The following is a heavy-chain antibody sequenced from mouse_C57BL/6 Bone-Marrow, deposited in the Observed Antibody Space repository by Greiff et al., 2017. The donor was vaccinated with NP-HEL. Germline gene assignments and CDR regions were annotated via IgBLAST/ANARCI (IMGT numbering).Heavy chain of an antibody. CDR3: ARALYYDYDVGNYFDY. CDR1: EYEFPSHD. D-gene: IGHD2-4*01. J-gene: IGHJ2*01. V-gene: IGHV5-2*03. CDR2: INSDGGST. Sequence: EVMLVESGGGLVQPGESLKLSCESNEYEFPSHDMSWVRKTPEKRLELVAAINSDGGSTYYPDTMERRFIISRDNTKKTLYLQMSSLRSEDTALYYYARALYYDYDVGNYFDYWGQGTTLTVSS.